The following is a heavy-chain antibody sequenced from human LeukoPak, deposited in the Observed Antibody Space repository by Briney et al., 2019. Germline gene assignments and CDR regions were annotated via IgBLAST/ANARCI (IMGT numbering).Heavy chain of an antibody. J-gene: IGHJ4*02. Sequence: GDPLKISCKGSGSSFNTYSISWVRQMPGKGLECMGTTDPSDSYTKYSPSFHAHVTISADKSISTAYLQWSGLKASDTAMYYCARHVEMATTFDYWGQGTLVTVSS. CDR2: TDPSDSYT. CDR1: GSSFNTYS. V-gene: IGHV5-10-1*01. CDR3: ARHVEMATTFDY. D-gene: IGHD5-24*01.